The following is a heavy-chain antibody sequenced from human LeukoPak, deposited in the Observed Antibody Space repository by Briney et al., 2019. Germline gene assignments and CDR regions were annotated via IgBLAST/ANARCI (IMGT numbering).Heavy chain of an antibody. Sequence: AGSLRFTCAAYGFTISSYAMSWDRQAPGKGLAWVSTTSVSGGSTYYADSVKGRFTISRDNSKNTLYLQMNSLRAEDTAVYYCAKVGSSSTDWFDPWGQGTLVTVSS. J-gene: IGHJ5*02. CDR3: AKVGSSSTDWFDP. V-gene: IGHV3-23*01. CDR2: TSVSGGST. D-gene: IGHD6-6*01. CDR1: GFTISSYA.